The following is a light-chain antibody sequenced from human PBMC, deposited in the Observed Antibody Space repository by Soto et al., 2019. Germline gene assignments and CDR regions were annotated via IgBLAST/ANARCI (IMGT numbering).Light chain of an antibody. V-gene: IGKV3-11*01. Sequence: EIVLTQSPATLSLSPGERATLSCRASQSVSSYLAWYQQKPGQAPRLLIYDASNRATGIPARFSGSGSGTDFTLNISSLEPEDFAVYYCQQRSNWPFSAFTFGPGTKVDIK. CDR2: DAS. CDR1: QSVSSY. CDR3: QQRSNWPFSAFT. J-gene: IGKJ3*01.